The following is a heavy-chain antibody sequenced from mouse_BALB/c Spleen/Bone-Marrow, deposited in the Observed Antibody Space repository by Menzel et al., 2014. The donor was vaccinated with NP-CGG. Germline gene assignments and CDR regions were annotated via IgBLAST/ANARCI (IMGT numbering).Heavy chain of an antibody. CDR3: ARPRFAY. J-gene: IGHJ3*01. CDR2: ISSGGSYT. V-gene: IGHV5-9-1*01. Sequence: EVMLVESGGGSVKPGGSLKLSCAASGFTFRSYAMSWVRQTPEKRLEWVATISSGGSYTYYPDSVKGRFTISRDNAKNTLYLQMSSLRSEDTAMYYCARPRFAYWGQGTLVTVSA. CDR1: GFTFRSYA.